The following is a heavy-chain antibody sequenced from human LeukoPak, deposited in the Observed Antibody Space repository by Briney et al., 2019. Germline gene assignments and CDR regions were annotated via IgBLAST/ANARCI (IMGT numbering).Heavy chain of an antibody. J-gene: IGHJ5*02. CDR1: GYTFTSYD. D-gene: IGHD3-16*01. CDR3: ARITTQQGLEFDA. CDR2: MNPNSGNT. V-gene: IGHV1-8*01. Sequence: RASVKVSCKASGYTFTSYDINWVRQATGQGLEWMGWMNPNSGNTGYAQKFQGRGNMTRNTSISTAYMELSSLRSEDTAGYCCARITTQQGLEFDAWGQGTPVTVSS.